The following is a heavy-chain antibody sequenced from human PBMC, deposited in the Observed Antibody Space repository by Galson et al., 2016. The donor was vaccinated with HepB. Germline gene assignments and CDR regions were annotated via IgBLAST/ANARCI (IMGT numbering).Heavy chain of an antibody. Sequence: SLRLSCAASGFAFSRSGMHWVRQTPGKGLEWVAAVWYDGSDKYYADSVKGRFTVSRDSSKNTVCLQMSSLRADDTAVYYCARSSSEHFDYWGQGTLVTVSS. D-gene: IGHD3-16*02. V-gene: IGHV3-33*01. J-gene: IGHJ4*02. CDR2: VWYDGSDK. CDR3: ARSSSEHFDY. CDR1: GFAFSRSG.